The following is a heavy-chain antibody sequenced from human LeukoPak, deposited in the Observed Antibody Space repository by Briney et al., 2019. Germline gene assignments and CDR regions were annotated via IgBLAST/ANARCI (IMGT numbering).Heavy chain of an antibody. CDR3: ARDPSGAAGTGY. J-gene: IGHJ4*02. D-gene: IGHD6-13*01. V-gene: IGHV4-34*01. CDR2: INHSGST. CDR1: GGPFSGYY. Sequence: SETLSLTCAVYGGPFSGYYWSWIRQPPGKGLEWIGEINHSGSTNYNPSLKSRVTISVDTSKNQFSLKLSSVTAADTAVYYCARDPSGAAGTGYWGQGTLVTVSS.